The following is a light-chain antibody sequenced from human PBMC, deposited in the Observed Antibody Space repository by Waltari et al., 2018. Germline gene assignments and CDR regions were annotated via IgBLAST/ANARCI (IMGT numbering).Light chain of an antibody. CDR2: AAS. V-gene: IGKV1-8*01. CDR1: QGISSY. Sequence: AIRITQSPSSLSASTGDRVTITCRASQGISSYLAWYQQKPGKAPKFLIYAASTLQSGVPSRFSGSGSGTDFTLTISCLQAEDVAVYYCQQYYSIPWTFGQGTKVEIK. J-gene: IGKJ1*01. CDR3: QQYYSIPWT.